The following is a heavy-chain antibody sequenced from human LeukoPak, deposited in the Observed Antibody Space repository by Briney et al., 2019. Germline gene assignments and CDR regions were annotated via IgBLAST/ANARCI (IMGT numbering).Heavy chain of an antibody. CDR2: ISSSSSYI. J-gene: IGHJ6*02. CDR3: ARSTAYSKFLLGKSYYYYGMDV. D-gene: IGHD4-11*01. Sequence: NPGGSLRLSCAASGFTFSSYSMTWVRQAPGKGLEWVSSISSSSSYIYYADSVKGRFTISRDNAKNSLYLQMNSLRAEDTAVYYCARSTAYSKFLLGKSYYYYGMDVWGQGTTVTVSS. CDR1: GFTFSSYS. V-gene: IGHV3-21*01.